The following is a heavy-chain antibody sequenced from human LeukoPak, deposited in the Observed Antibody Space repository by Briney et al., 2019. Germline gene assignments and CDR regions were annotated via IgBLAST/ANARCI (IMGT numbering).Heavy chain of an antibody. J-gene: IGHJ4*02. CDR3: ARARQAVAGRKAYFDY. D-gene: IGHD6-19*01. Sequence: SETLSLTCTVSGGSISSSSYYWGWIRQPPGKGLEWIGSIYYSGSTYYNPSLKSRVTISVDTSKNQFSLKLSSVTAADTAVYYCARARQAVAGRKAYFDYWGQGTLVTVSS. CDR1: GGSISSSSYY. CDR2: IYYSGST. V-gene: IGHV4-39*01.